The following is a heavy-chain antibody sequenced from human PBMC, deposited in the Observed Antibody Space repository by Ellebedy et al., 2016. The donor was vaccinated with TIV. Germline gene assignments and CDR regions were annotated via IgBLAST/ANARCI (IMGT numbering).Heavy chain of an antibody. J-gene: IGHJ4*02. CDR3: AREGAFDSGGYYELFDH. Sequence: ASVKVSXKASGYSFSNYTIDWVRQAPGQGLEWMGWITGSNGNTNYAQNLQGRVTMTTDTSTNTAYMELRGLRSDDTAVYYCAREGAFDSGGYYELFDHWGQGTLVTVSS. CDR2: ITGSNGNT. V-gene: IGHV1-18*01. D-gene: IGHD3-22*01. CDR1: GYSFSNYT.